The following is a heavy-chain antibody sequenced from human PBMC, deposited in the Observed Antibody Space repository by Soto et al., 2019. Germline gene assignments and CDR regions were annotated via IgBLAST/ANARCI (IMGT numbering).Heavy chain of an antibody. CDR2: IPNDGSDQ. D-gene: IGHD2-2*01. J-gene: IGHJ4*02. Sequence: QVQLVESGGGVVQPGRSLRLSCAASGFTFSNYAMHWVRQAPGKGLEWVAAIPNDGSDQHYADSVKGRFAISRDNSENPLSLQMNGLRAEDAAVYYCARARAGLVSSAWTWLDFWGQGTLVTVSS. CDR3: ARARAGLVSSAWTWLDF. CDR1: GFTFSNYA. V-gene: IGHV3-30*09.